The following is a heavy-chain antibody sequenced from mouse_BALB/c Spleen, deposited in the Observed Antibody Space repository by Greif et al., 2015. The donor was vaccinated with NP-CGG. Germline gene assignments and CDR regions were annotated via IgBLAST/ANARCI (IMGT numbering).Heavy chain of an antibody. V-gene: IGHV1S81*02. Sequence: QVQLKQSGAELVKPGASVKLSCKASGYTFISYYMYWVKQRPGQGLEWIGEINPSNGGANLNEKFKSKATLTVDKSSSTAYMQLSSLTSEDSAVYFCTRGRRRDFDFWGQGTTLTVSP. J-gene: IGHJ2*01. CDR1: GYTFISYY. D-gene: IGHD1-2*01. CDR2: INPSNGGA. CDR3: TRGRRRDFDF.